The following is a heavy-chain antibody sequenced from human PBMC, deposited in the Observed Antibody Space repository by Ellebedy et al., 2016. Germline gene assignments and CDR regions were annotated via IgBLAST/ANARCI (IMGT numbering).Heavy chain of an antibody. V-gene: IGHV1-8*01. J-gene: IGHJ3*02. Sequence: ASVKVSCXASGYTFTSYDINWVRQATGQGLEWMGWMNPNSGNTGYAQKFQGRVTMTRNTSISTAYMELSSLRSEDTAVYYCARGRNYYGSGIPPPLIWGQGTMVTVSS. CDR3: ARGRNYYGSGIPPPLI. CDR1: GYTFTSYD. D-gene: IGHD3-10*01. CDR2: MNPNSGNT.